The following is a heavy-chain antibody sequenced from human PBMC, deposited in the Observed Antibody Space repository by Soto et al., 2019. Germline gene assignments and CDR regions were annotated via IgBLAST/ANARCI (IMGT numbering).Heavy chain of an antibody. CDR1: GFTFDDYA. CDR3: AKDSTGAYVAAAGSWAFDI. V-gene: IGHV3-9*01. D-gene: IGHD6-13*01. J-gene: IGHJ3*02. Sequence: GGSLRLSCAASGFTFDDYAMHWVRQAPGKGLEWVSGISWNSGSIGYADSVKGRFTISRDNAKNSLYLQMNSLRAEDTALYYCAKDSTGAYVAAAGSWAFDIWGQGTMVTVSS. CDR2: ISWNSGSI.